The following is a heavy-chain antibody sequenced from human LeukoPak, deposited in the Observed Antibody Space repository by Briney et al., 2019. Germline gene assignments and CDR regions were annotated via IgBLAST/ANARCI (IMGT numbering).Heavy chain of an antibody. D-gene: IGHD4-17*01. CDR3: ARVGTTVTTFDY. J-gene: IGHJ4*02. CDR1: GYTFTSYG. V-gene: IGHV1-2*02. Sequence: ASVKVSCKASGYTFTSYGISWVRQAPGQGLGWMGWINPNSGGTNYAQKFQGRVTMTRDTSISTAYMELSRLRSDDTAVYYCARVGTTVTTFDYWGQGTLVTVSS. CDR2: INPNSGGT.